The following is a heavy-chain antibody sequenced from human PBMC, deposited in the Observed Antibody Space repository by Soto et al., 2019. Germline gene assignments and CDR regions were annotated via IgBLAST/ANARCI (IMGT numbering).Heavy chain of an antibody. Sequence: EVQLLESGGGLVQPGGCLRLSCAASGFSIGSSAWSWVRHAPGKGLDWVSTIGGNGVTTFYAHSVRGRLTMSRDIARNTVFMQMHILRAEDTALYYGAKSSRNCSGGGCFYYFDYWGQGTLVTVSS. CDR3: AKSSRNCSGGGCFYYFDY. J-gene: IGHJ4*02. V-gene: IGHV3-23*01. CDR1: GFSIGSSA. CDR2: IGGNGVTT. D-gene: IGHD2-15*01.